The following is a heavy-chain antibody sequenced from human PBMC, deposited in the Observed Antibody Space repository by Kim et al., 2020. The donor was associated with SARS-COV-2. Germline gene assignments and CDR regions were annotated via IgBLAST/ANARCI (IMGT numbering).Heavy chain of an antibody. CDR1: GYTFTSYG. J-gene: IGHJ6*01. V-gene: IGHV1-18*04. Sequence: ASVKVSCEASGYTFTSYGINWVRQAPGQGLLNHNTDDRKSTRLNSTHLKQARIPFTACTTTSTAYMKLRSLRSDDTAVYYCAKEVGCSSTNCYTGYYGMD. CDR3: AKEVGCSSTNCYTGYYGMD. CDR2: DRKSTRL. D-gene: IGHD2-2*02.